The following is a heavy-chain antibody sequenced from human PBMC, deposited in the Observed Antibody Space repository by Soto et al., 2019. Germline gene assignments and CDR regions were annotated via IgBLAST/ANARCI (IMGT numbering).Heavy chain of an antibody. CDR2: ISGSGGTT. D-gene: IGHD3-16*01. V-gene: IGHV3-23*01. CDR1: GFTFSSYA. J-gene: IGHJ6*02. CDR3: AKGSRGNLHYYGMDV. Sequence: EVQLLESGGGLVQPGGSLRLSCAASGFTFSSYAMSWVRQAPGKGLEWVSTISGSGGTTYYADSVKGRFTISRDNSKNTLYLQMNSLSAEDTAVYYCAKGSRGNLHYYGMDVWGQGTTVTVSS.